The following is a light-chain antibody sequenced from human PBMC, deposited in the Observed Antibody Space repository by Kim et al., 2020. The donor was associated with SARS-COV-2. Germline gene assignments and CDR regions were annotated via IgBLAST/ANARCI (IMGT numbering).Light chain of an antibody. V-gene: IGLV1-44*01. CDR1: SSNIGSNI. CDR2: SNN. CDR3: ATWDHSLNGPV. Sequence: QSVLTQPPSASGTPGQRVTISCSGSSSNIGSNIVNWYQQLPGTAPKLLIYSNNQRPSGVPDRFSGSKSGTSASLAISGLQSEDEADYYCATWDHSLNGPVFGGGTQLTVL. J-gene: IGLJ2*01.